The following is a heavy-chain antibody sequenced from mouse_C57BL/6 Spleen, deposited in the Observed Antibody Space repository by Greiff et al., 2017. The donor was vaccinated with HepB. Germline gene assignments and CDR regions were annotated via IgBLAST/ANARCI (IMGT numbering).Heavy chain of an antibody. V-gene: IGHV6-6*01. CDR2: IRNKANNHAT. D-gene: IGHD2-9*01. CDR1: GFTFSDAW. J-gene: IGHJ1*03. CDR3: TRPYYGYEGWYFDV. Sequence: EVMLVESGGGLVQPGGSMKLSCAASGFTFSDAWMDWVRQSPEKGLEWVAEIRNKANNHATYYAESVKGRFTISRDDSKSSVYLQMNSLRAEDTGIYYCTRPYYGYEGWYFDVWGTGTTVTVSS.